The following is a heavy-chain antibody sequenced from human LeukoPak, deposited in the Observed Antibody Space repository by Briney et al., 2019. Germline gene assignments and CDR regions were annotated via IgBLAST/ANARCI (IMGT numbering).Heavy chain of an antibody. Sequence: SETLSLTCNVSGYSISIDYYWGWIRQPPGKGLEWIGSIHQIGSTYYNPSLKSRVSILMDKSKNQFSLRLNSVTAADTAVYYCARGGTGYYDSSYYYPYWGQGTLVTVSS. CDR1: GYSISIDYY. D-gene: IGHD3-22*01. CDR3: ARGGTGYYDSSYYYPY. V-gene: IGHV4-38-2*02. J-gene: IGHJ4*02. CDR2: IHQIGST.